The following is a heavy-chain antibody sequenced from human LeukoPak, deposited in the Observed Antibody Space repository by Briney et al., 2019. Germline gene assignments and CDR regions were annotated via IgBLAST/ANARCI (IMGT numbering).Heavy chain of an antibody. CDR1: GDTLNTYP. J-gene: IGHJ4*02. D-gene: IGHD3-9*01. Sequence: GASVKVSCTPSGDTLNTYPITWVRQAPGQGLEWMGWISAYNGNTNYAQKLQGRVTMTTDTSTSTAYMELRSLRSDDTAVYYCARAVPYYDILTGYYEGNYFDYWGQGTLVTVSS. CDR3: ARAVPYYDILTGYYEGNYFDY. V-gene: IGHV1-18*01. CDR2: ISAYNGNT.